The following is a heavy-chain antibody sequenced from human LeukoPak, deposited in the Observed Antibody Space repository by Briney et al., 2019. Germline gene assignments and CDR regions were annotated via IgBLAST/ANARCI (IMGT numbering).Heavy chain of an antibody. D-gene: IGHD3-22*01. CDR1: GVSIISSNHY. CDR3: ARQGIRTGYYYDSSGYYYPFDY. Sequence: SETLSLTCTVSGVSIISSNHYWGWTRQPPGKGLEWFGSISYSGGTAYNPSLRSRVTISVDTSKNQFSLKLSSVTAADTAVYYCARQGIRTGYYYDSSGYYYPFDYWGQGTLVTVSS. J-gene: IGHJ4*02. CDR2: ISYSGGT. V-gene: IGHV4-39*01.